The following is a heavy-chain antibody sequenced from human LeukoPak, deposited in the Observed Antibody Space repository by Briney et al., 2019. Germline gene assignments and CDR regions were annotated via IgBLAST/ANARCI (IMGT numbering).Heavy chain of an antibody. CDR1: GGSISSYY. CDR2: IYYSGST. CDR3: ARPAYLGELGPAYFDY. D-gene: IGHD3-10*01. Sequence: SETLSLTCTVSGGSISSYYWSWIRQPAGKGLEWIGRIYYSGSTYYNPSLKSRVTISVDTSKNQFSLKLSSVTAADTAVYYCARPAYLGELGPAYFDYWGQGTLVTVSS. V-gene: IGHV4-59*05. J-gene: IGHJ4*02.